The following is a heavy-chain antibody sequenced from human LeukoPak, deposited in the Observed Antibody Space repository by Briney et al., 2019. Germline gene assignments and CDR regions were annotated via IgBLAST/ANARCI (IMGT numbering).Heavy chain of an antibody. CDR3: ARRYYYDSSGYYHDY. CDR2: IYYSGST. J-gene: IGHJ4*02. Sequence: SETLSLTCTVSGGSISSSSDYWGWIRQPPGKGLEWIGSIYYSGSTYYNPSLKSRVTISVDTSKNQFSLKLSSVTAADTAVYYCARRYYYDSSGYYHDYWGQGTLVTVSS. CDR1: GGSISSSSDY. D-gene: IGHD3-22*01. V-gene: IGHV4-39*01.